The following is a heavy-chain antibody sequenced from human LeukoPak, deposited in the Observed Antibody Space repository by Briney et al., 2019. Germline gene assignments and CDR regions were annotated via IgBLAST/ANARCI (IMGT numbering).Heavy chain of an antibody. V-gene: IGHV3-21*01. J-gene: IGHJ5*02. CDR1: EFTFSSYN. CDR2: ISSSSDYI. CDR3: ARGKTSQNIVTRKTYNWFDP. D-gene: IGHD2/OR15-2a*01. Sequence: GGPLRLSCAASEFTFSSYNMHGVRQAPGKGLEWVSSISSSSDYIYYADSVKGRFTISRDNAKNSLYLQMKSLRAEDTAVYYCARGKTSQNIVTRKTYNWFDPWGQGTLVTVSS.